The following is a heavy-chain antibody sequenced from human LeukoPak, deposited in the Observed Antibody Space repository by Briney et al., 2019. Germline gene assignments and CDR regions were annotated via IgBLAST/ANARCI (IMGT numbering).Heavy chain of an antibody. Sequence: SETLSLTCTVSGGSISSGGYCWSWIRQHPGKGLEWIGYIYYSGSTCYNPSLKSRVTISVDTSKNQFSLKLSSVTAADTAVYYCARDPSPGRYYDSSGYYFDYWGQGTLVTVSS. CDR1: GGSISSGGYC. CDR2: IYYSGST. V-gene: IGHV4-31*03. D-gene: IGHD3-22*01. CDR3: ARDPSPGRYYDSSGYYFDY. J-gene: IGHJ4*02.